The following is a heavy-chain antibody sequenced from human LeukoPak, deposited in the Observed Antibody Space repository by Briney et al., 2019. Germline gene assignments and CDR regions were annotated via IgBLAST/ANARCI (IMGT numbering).Heavy chain of an antibody. D-gene: IGHD3-10*01. Sequence: GGSLRLSCAASGFTFSSYAMHWVRQAPGKGLEWVAVISYDGSNKYYADSVKGRFTISRDNSKNTLYLQMNSLRAEDTAVYYCARVLLWFGELMPYYYGMGVWGKGTTVTVSS. CDR3: ARVLLWFGELMPYYYGMGV. J-gene: IGHJ6*04. V-gene: IGHV3-30*04. CDR2: ISYDGSNK. CDR1: GFTFSSYA.